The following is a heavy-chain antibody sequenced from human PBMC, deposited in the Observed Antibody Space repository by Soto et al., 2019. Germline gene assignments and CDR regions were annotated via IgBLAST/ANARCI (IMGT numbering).Heavy chain of an antibody. V-gene: IGHV4-59*01. D-gene: IGHD2-15*01. CDR1: GGSIISGY. CDR3: AGLRGYAGSPIDY. Sequence: SETLSLTCTVSGGSIISGYWSWIRQPPGKGLEWIGYISYSGNTNYNPSLKSRVTMSMDTPKNQFSLRLSSVTTADTAVYYCAGLRGYAGSPIDYWGQGTLVTVPQ. CDR2: ISYSGNT. J-gene: IGHJ4*02.